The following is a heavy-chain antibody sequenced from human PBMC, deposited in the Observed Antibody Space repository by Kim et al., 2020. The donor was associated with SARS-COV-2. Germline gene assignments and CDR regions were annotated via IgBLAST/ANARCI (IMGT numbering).Heavy chain of an antibody. D-gene: IGHD3-3*01. Sequence: ASVKVSCKASGYSFTSYYLHWVRQAPGQGLEWMGIIDPGGDTTSYAQRFQGRVTMTRDTSTTTVYMEVSSLRFEDTAVYYCARSPSSSYDFWSVYYPDAFDIWGQGTMVTVSS. CDR1: GYSFTSYY. CDR3: ARSPSSSYDFWSVYYPDAFDI. J-gene: IGHJ3*02. V-gene: IGHV1-46*01. CDR2: IDPGGDTT.